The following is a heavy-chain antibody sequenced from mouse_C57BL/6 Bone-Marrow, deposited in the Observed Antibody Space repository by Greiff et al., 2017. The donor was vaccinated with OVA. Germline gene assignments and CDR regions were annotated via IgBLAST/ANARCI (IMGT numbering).Heavy chain of an antibody. CDR2: INYDDSST. CDR3: ARGNYYGSSYVAWYFDV. Sequence: EVKLMESEGGLVQPGSSMKLSCTASGFTFSDYYMAWVRQVPEKGLEWVANINYDDSSTYYLDSLKSRFIISRDNAKNILYLQMSSLKSEDTATYYCARGNYYGSSYVAWYFDVWGTGTTVTVSS. D-gene: IGHD1-1*01. V-gene: IGHV5-16*01. CDR1: GFTFSDYY. J-gene: IGHJ1*03.